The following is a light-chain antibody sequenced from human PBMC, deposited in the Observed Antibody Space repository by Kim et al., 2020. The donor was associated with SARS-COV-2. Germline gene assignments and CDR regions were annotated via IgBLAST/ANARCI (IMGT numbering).Light chain of an antibody. CDR3: QHYNRFPYT. J-gene: IGKJ2*01. CDR2: LAS. Sequence: DIQMTQSPSTLSASVGDRVTITCRASQTISTWLAWYQQKPGKAPNLLIYLASTLESGVPARFIGSGSGTEFTLTIDSLQPDDFATYYCQHYNRFPYTFGQGTKLEI. V-gene: IGKV1-5*03. CDR1: QTISTW.